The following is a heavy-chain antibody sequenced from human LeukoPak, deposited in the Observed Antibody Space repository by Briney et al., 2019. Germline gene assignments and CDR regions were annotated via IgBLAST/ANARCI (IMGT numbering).Heavy chain of an antibody. CDR1: GGSISSSSYY. V-gene: IGHV4-39*07. J-gene: IGHJ4*02. CDR2: IYYSGST. CDR3: ARDQEDSGTDY. D-gene: IGHD3-10*01. Sequence: SETLSLTCTVSGGSISSSSYYWGWIRQPPGKGLEWIGSIYYSGSTYYNPSLKSRVTISVDTSKNQFSLKLSSVTAADTAVYYCARDQEDSGTDYWGQGTLVTVSS.